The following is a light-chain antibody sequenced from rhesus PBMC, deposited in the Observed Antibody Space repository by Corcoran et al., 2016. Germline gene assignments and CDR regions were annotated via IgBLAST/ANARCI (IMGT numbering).Light chain of an antibody. CDR1: QSISSW. CDR3: LQYSSSPWT. V-gene: IGKV1-22*01. CDR2: KAS. J-gene: IGKJ1*01. Sequence: DIQMTQSPSSLSASVGDTVTITCRSSQSISSWLDWYQQKPGKVPKFLIYKASSLQSGVPSRFSGSGSGTDFTLTISSLQPEDFATYYCLQYSSSPWTFGQGNKVEIK.